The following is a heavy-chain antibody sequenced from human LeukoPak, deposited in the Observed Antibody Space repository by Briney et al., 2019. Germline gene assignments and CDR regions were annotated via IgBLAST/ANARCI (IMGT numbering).Heavy chain of an antibody. Sequence: GGSLRLSCSVSGFTFSSYSMNWVRQAPGKGLQWVSSISGGGSYIFYADSVEGRFSVSSDNAKNSVFLQMNSLRAEDTAVYYCARGLGDYDAFDVWGHGTRVTVAS. CDR3: ARGLGDYDAFDV. V-gene: IGHV3-21*01. D-gene: IGHD4-17*01. CDR2: ISGGGSYI. CDR1: GFTFSSYS. J-gene: IGHJ3*01.